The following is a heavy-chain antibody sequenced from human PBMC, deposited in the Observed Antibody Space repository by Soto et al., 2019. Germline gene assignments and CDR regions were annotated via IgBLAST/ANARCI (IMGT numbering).Heavy chain of an antibody. Sequence: SETLSLTCTVSCGSVSSGSYQWTWIRQPPGKGLEWIGYIHVSGSTNDNPSLKGRVTMSIDTSKNQFSLKLSSVTAADTAVYYCARDGHGMDVWGQGTKVTVSS. V-gene: IGHV4-61*01. CDR2: IHVSGST. J-gene: IGHJ6*02. CDR1: CGSVSSGSYQ. CDR3: ARDGHGMDV.